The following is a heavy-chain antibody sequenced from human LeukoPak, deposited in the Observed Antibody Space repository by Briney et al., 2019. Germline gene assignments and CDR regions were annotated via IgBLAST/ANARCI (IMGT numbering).Heavy chain of an antibody. D-gene: IGHD3-10*01. Sequence: GGSLRLSCAASGFTFRNYWMSWVRQAPGKGPEWVSYISSSSSTIYYADSVKGRFTISRDNAKNSLYLQMNSLRAEDTAVYYCARDSVVRGVIFAYWGQGTLVTVSS. CDR1: GFTFRNYW. CDR3: ARDSVVRGVIFAY. J-gene: IGHJ4*02. CDR2: ISSSSSTI. V-gene: IGHV3-48*04.